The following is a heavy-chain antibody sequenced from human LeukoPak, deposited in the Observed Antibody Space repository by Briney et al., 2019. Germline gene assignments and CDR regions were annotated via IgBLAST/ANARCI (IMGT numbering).Heavy chain of an antibody. V-gene: IGHV3-53*05. D-gene: IGHD1-26*01. J-gene: IGHJ4*02. CDR3: ATNGYSGTYNRYFDS. CDR2: IYAGGTT. Sequence: GGSLRLSCAASGFTVSSSYMSWVRQAPGKGLEWVSVIYAGGTTYYPDSVKGRFTISRDNSKDTLYLQMDSLRSEDTAVYYCATNGYSGTYNRYFDSWGQGTLVTVSS. CDR1: GFTVSSSY.